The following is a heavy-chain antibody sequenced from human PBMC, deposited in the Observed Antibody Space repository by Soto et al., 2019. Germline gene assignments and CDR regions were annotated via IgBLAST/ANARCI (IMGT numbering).Heavy chain of an antibody. V-gene: IGHV4-59*01. Sequence: GSLRLSCTVSGGSISSYYWSWIRQPPGKGLEWIGYIYYSGSTNYNPSLKSRVTISVDTSKNQFSLKLSSVTAADTAVYYCARGGVLLWFGEFDWGQGTLVTVSS. CDR2: IYYSGST. D-gene: IGHD3-10*01. CDR3: ARGGVLLWFGEFD. CDR1: GGSISSYY. J-gene: IGHJ4*02.